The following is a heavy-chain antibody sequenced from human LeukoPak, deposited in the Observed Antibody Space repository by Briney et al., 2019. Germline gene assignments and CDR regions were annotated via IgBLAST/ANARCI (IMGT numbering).Heavy chain of an antibody. V-gene: IGHV3-48*04. D-gene: IGHD6-6*01. Sequence: GSLRLSCAASGFTFSSYSMNWVCQAPGKGLEWVSYISSSSSTIYYADSVKGRFTISRDNAKNSLYLQMNSLRAEDTAVYYCARGAPFYYSSSSRVGYYFDYWGQGTLVTVSS. CDR2: ISSSSSTI. J-gene: IGHJ4*02. CDR3: ARGAPFYYSSSSRVGYYFDY. CDR1: GFTFSSYS.